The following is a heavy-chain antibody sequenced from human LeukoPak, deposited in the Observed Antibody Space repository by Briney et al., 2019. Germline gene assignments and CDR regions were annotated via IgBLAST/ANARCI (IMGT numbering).Heavy chain of an antibody. CDR2: INHSGST. V-gene: IGHV4-34*01. Sequence: SETLSLTCAVYGGSFSGYYWSWIRQPPGKGLEWIGEINHSGSTNYNPSLKSRVTISVDTSKNQFSLKLSSVTAADTAVYYCARGIYCSGGSCFPKYYYYYMDVWGKGTTVTVSS. J-gene: IGHJ6*03. CDR3: ARGIYCSGGSCFPKYYYYYMDV. D-gene: IGHD2-15*01. CDR1: GGSFSGYY.